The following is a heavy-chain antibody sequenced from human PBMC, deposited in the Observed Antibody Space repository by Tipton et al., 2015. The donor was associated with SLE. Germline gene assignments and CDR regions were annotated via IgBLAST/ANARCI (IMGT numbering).Heavy chain of an antibody. CDR2: IYHTGST. CDR3: ARVGGSYEVNYYMDV. Sequence: TLSLTCAVSGYSITSSYYWGWIRQPPGKGLESIGRIYHTGSTYYNPSLKSRVTISVDTSKNQFSLKLSSVTAADTAVYYCARVGGSYEVNYYMDVWGKGTTVTVSS. V-gene: IGHV4-38-2*01. J-gene: IGHJ6*03. CDR1: GYSITSSYY. D-gene: IGHD1-26*01.